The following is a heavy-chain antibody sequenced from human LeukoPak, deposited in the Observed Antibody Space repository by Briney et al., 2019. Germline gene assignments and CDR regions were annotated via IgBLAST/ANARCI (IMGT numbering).Heavy chain of an antibody. CDR2: IIPIFGTA. CDR3: ARGVTMIVEDAFDI. CDR1: GGTFSSYA. D-gene: IGHD3-22*01. V-gene: IGHV1-69*05. Sequence: SVKVSCKASGGTFSSYAISWERQAPGQGLEWMGGIIPIFGTANYAQKFQGRVTITTDESTSTAYMELSSLRSEDTAVYYCARGVTMIVEDAFDIWGQGTMVTVSS. J-gene: IGHJ3*02.